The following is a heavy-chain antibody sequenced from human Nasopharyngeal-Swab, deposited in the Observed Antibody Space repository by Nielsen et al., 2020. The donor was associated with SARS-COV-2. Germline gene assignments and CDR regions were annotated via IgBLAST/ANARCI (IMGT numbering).Heavy chain of an antibody. J-gene: IGHJ6*02. V-gene: IGHV1-24*01. CDR2: FDPEDGET. D-gene: IGHD3-10*01. Sequence: ASVKVSCKVSGYTLTELSMHWVRQAPGKGLEWMGGFDPEDGETIYAQKFQGRVTMTEDTSTDTAYMELRSLRSEDTAVYYCATDSPYGSGSYHYYYYYGMDVWGRGTTVTVSS. CDR1: GYTLTELS. CDR3: ATDSPYGSGSYHYYYYYGMDV.